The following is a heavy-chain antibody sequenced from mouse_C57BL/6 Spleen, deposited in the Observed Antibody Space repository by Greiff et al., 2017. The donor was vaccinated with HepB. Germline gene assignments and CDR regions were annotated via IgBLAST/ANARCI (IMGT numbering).Heavy chain of an antibody. V-gene: IGHV1-64*01. Sequence: VKLQQPGAELVKPGASVKLSCKASGYTFTSYWMHWVKQRPGQGLEWIGMIHPNSGSTNYNEKFKSKATLTVDKSSSTAYMQLSSLTSEDSAVYYCARFITTVVATDYWGQGTTLTVSS. D-gene: IGHD1-1*01. CDR3: ARFITTVVATDY. CDR1: GYTFTSYW. J-gene: IGHJ2*01. CDR2: IHPNSGST.